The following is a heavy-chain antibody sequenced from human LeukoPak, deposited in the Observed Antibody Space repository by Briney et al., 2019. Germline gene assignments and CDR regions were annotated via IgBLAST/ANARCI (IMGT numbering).Heavy chain of an antibody. J-gene: IGHJ4*02. D-gene: IGHD6-13*01. Sequence: GGSLRLSCAASGFTFSSYEMNWVRQAPGKGLEWVSYISSSGSTIYYADSVKGRFTISRDNAKNSLYLQMNSLRAEDTAVYYCARERQQLDDYWGQGTLVTVSS. CDR2: ISSSGSTI. CDR1: GFTFSSYE. V-gene: IGHV3-48*03. CDR3: ARERQQLDDY.